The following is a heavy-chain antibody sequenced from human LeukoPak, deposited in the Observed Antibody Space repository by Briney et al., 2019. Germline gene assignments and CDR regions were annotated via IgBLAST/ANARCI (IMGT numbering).Heavy chain of an antibody. J-gene: IGHJ3*02. V-gene: IGHV3-21*01. CDR1: GFTFSSYS. CDR3: ARGLNVRITIFGVVTNAFDI. D-gene: IGHD3-3*01. CDR2: ISSSTSYI. Sequence: GGSLRLSCAASGFTFSSYSMNWVRQAPGKGLEWVSSISSSTSYIYYADSVKVRFTISRDNAKNSLYLQMNSLRAEDTAVYYCARGLNVRITIFGVVTNAFDIWGQGTMVTVSS.